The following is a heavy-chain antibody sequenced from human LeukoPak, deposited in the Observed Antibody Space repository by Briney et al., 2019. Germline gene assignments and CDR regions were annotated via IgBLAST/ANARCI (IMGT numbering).Heavy chain of an antibody. CDR1: GGSFSGYY. V-gene: IGHV4-34*01. J-gene: IGHJ4*02. D-gene: IGHD2-15*01. Sequence: SETLSLTCAVYGGSFSGYYWSCIRQPPGKGLEWIGEINHSGSTNYNPSLKSRVTISVDTSKNQFSLKLSSVTAADTAVYYCARATYCSGDSCYSGIFDYWGQGTLVTVSS. CDR3: ARATYCSGDSCYSGIFDY. CDR2: INHSGST.